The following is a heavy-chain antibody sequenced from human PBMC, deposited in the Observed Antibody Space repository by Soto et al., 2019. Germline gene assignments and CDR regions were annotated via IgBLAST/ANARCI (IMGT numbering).Heavy chain of an antibody. CDR1: GGSIGSFY. D-gene: IGHD3-3*02. CDR3: ARSHSFDGSIYHYYFDF. V-gene: IGHV4-59*01. CDR2: IYASRAT. Sequence: SEPLSLPCTVSGGSIGSFYWSWIRQSPGGTLEWIGYIYASRATTYNPSLESRITMSVDIPNNEFSLDLTSVTAVDTAVYYCARSHSFDGSIYHYYFDFWGQGTLVTVSS. J-gene: IGHJ4*02.